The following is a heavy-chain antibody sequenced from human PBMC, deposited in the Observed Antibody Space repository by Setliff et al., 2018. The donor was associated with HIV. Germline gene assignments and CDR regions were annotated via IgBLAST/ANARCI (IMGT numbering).Heavy chain of an antibody. D-gene: IGHD3-3*01. CDR2: IKEDGSEK. Sequence: PGGSLRLSCAASGFTLGSDWMSWVRQAPGKGLEWVASIKEDGSEKYHVDSAKGRFTVSRDNAKNSLYLQVNSLRAEDTAVYYCTANLLQFLGDYWGLGSLVTVSS. CDR3: TANLLQFLGDY. V-gene: IGHV3-7*03. CDR1: GFTLGSDW. J-gene: IGHJ4*02.